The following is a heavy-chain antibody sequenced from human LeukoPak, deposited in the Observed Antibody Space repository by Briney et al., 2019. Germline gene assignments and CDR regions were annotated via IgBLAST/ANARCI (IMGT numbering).Heavy chain of an antibody. Sequence: ASVKVSCKASGYTFTSYGISWVRQAPGQGLEWMGWISTYNGNTKYAQKFQVRLTMTTDTSTTTAYMELRSLRSDDTAVYYCARVGYYDFWSGYSPSLYYFDYWGQGTLVTVSS. V-gene: IGHV1-18*01. CDR3: ARVGYYDFWSGYSPSLYYFDY. CDR2: ISTYNGNT. D-gene: IGHD3-3*01. J-gene: IGHJ4*02. CDR1: GYTFTSYG.